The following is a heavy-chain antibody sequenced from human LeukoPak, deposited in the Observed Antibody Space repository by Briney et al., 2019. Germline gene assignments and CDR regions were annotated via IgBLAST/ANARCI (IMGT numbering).Heavy chain of an antibody. CDR1: GGSFSGYY. Sequence: ETLSLTCAVYGGSFSGYYWSWIRQPPGKGLEWIGEINHSGSTNYNPSLKSRVTISVDTSKNQFSLKLSSVTAADTAVYYCATTYYDFWSGYYRSCGFDLWGRGTLVTVSS. CDR2: INHSGST. D-gene: IGHD3-3*01. J-gene: IGHJ2*01. CDR3: ATTYYDFWSGYYRSCGFDL. V-gene: IGHV4-34*01.